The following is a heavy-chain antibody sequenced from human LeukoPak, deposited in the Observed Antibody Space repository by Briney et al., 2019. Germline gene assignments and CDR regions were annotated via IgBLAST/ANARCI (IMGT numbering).Heavy chain of an antibody. CDR1: GYSISRGYS. J-gene: IGHJ2*01. CDR2: MYHSGRS. Sequence: PSETLSLTCSVAGYSISRGYSWGWIRQPPGKGLEWIGSMYHSGRSYYNPSLKSRVTVSVDTSKNQISLNLSSVTAADTAVYYCARFGDFWSGRDSDWYFDLWGRGTQVTVSS. V-gene: IGHV4-38-2*02. D-gene: IGHD3-3*01. CDR3: ARFGDFWSGRDSDWYFDL.